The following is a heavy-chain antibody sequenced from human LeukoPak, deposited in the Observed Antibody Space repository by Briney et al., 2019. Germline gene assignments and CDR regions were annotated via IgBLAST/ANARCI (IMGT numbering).Heavy chain of an antibody. D-gene: IGHD2-15*01. J-gene: IGHJ4*02. CDR3: SQFSGGSCCDY. Sequence: PGRSLRLSCTASGFTFGDYAMSWFRQAPGKGLEWVGFIRSKAYGGTTEYAASVKGRFTISRDDSKSIAYLQMNSLKTEDTAVYYCSQFSGGSCCDYWGQRTLVTVSS. CDR2: IRSKAYGGTT. V-gene: IGHV3-49*03. CDR1: GFTFGDYA.